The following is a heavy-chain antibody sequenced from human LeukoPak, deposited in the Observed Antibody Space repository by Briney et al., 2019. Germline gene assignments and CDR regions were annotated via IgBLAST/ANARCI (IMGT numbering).Heavy chain of an antibody. CDR1: RYTFTSYD. V-gene: IGHV1-8*01. D-gene: IGHD5/OR15-5a*01. J-gene: IGHJ5*02. CDR3: TRESLYVPRWFDP. Sequence: ASVKVSCKASRYTFTSYDINWVRQAPGQGLEWMGWMNPNSGNTGYAQKFQGRVTMTRDTSINTAYMELNTLISEDTAVYYCTRESLYVPRWFDPWGQGTLVTVSS. CDR2: MNPNSGNT.